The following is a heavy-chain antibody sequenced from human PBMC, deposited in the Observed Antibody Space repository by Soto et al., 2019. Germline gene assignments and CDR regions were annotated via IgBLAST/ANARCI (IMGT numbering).Heavy chain of an antibody. Sequence: QVQLQESGPGLVKPSQTLSLTCTVSGGSISSGDYYWSWIRQPPGKGLEWIGYIYYSGSTYYNPSLKSRVTISVNTCKNQFSLKLSSVTAADTAVYYCARWARRDLELYYYDSSGPDAFDIWGQGTMVTVSS. D-gene: IGHD3-22*01. J-gene: IGHJ3*02. V-gene: IGHV4-30-4*01. CDR2: IYYSGST. CDR1: GGSISSGDYY. CDR3: ARWARRDLELYYYDSSGPDAFDI.